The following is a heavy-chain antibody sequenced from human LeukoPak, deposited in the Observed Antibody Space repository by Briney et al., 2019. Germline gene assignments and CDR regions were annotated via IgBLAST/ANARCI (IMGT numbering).Heavy chain of an antibody. J-gene: IGHJ5*02. CDR1: GYTFTDYY. V-gene: IGHV1-2*02. Sequence: ASVKVSCKASGYTFTDYYIHWVRQAPGQGLEWMGWINPNSGGTNYAQKFQGRVTMTRDTSINTAYLQWISLKASDTAIYYCARHPIAGGGAYNWFDPWGQGTLVTVSS. CDR3: ARHPIAGGGAYNWFDP. CDR2: INPNSGGT. D-gene: IGHD6-13*01.